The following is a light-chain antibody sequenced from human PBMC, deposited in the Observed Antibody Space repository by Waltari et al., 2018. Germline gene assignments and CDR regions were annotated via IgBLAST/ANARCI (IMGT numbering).Light chain of an antibody. J-gene: IGLJ1*01. V-gene: IGLV2-14*01. Sequence: QSALTQPASVSGSPGQSTTISCPGTYSDVGPYASVSRYQQHPGKAPHLIIYEVSNRPSGISNRFSASKSGNTASLTISGLQAEDEADYYCSSYTTSSAPGVFGTGTRVTVL. CDR1: YSDVGPYAS. CDR2: EVS. CDR3: SSYTTSSAPGV.